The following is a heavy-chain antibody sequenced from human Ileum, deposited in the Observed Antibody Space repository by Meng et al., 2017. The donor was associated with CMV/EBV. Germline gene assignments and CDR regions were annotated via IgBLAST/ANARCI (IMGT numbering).Heavy chain of an antibody. J-gene: IGHJ3*01. D-gene: IGHD3-10*01. Sequence: VTTNYMTWVRQAPGKGLEWVSVMYAGGITNYADSVKGRFTFSRDDSKNILYLQMNSLRPEDTAVYYCARDSADYYNSGNYYDAFDLWGQGTLVTVSS. V-gene: IGHV3-53*05. CDR3: ARDSADYYNSGNYYDAFDL. CDR1: VTTNY. CDR2: MYAGGIT.